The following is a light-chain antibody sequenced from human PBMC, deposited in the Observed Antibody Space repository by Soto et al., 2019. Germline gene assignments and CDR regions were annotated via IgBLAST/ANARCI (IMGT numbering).Light chain of an antibody. CDR1: QGISSY. Sequence: DIQLTQSPSFLSASVGDRVTITCRASQGISSYLAWYQQKPGKAPKLLSYAASTLQSGVPSRFSGSGSGTEFTLTISSLQPEDFATYYCQQLNSYPPRFGQGTKLEIK. J-gene: IGKJ2*03. V-gene: IGKV1-9*01. CDR3: QQLNSYPPR. CDR2: AAS.